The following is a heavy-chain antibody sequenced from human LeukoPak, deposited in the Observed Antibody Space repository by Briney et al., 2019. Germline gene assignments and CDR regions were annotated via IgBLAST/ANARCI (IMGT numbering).Heavy chain of an antibody. D-gene: IGHD1-26*01. J-gene: IGHJ4*02. CDR2: IRYDGSNK. V-gene: IGHV3-30*02. CDR1: GFTLSNTA. Sequence: PGGSLRLSCAASGFTLSNTAMSWVRQAPGKGLEWVAFIRYDGSNKYYADSVKGRFTISRDNSKNTLYLQMNSLRAVDTAVYYCAKDSGTVVGATHWGQGTLVTVSS. CDR3: AKDSGTVVGATH.